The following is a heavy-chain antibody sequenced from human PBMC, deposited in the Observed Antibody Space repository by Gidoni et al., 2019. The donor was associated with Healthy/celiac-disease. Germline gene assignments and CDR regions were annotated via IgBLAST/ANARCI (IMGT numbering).Heavy chain of an antibody. CDR1: GFSLSTSGMC. Sequence: QVTLRESGPALVKPTQTLPLTCTFSGFSLSTSGMCVSWIRQPPGKPLGWLALIDCDDDKYYSTSLKTRLTISKDTSKNQVVLTMTNMDPVDTATYYCARIPGYSYGYDYYYYMDVWGKGTTVTVSS. CDR2: IDCDDDK. V-gene: IGHV2-70*01. D-gene: IGHD5-18*01. CDR3: ARIPGYSYGYDYYYYMDV. J-gene: IGHJ6*03.